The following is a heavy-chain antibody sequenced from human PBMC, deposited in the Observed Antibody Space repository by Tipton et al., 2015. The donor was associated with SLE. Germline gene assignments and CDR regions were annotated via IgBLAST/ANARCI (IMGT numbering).Heavy chain of an antibody. J-gene: IGHJ6*03. D-gene: IGHD1-26*01. V-gene: IGHV1-69*05. CDR3: ARGSLVGATKNYYYYMDV. CDR1: GGIFSSYA. CDR2: IIPTFGTT. Sequence: QLVQSGAEVKKPGSSVKVSCKASGGIFSSYAFSWVRQAPGQGLEWMGGIIPTFGTTLYARKFQARVTITTDESTSAAYMEVSSLRSEDTAVYYCARGSLVGATKNYYYYMDVWGKGTMVTVSS.